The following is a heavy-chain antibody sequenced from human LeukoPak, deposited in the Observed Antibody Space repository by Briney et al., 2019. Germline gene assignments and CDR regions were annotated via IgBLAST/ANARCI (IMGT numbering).Heavy chain of an antibody. D-gene: IGHD6-6*01. Sequence: SETLSLTCTVSGGSISSGDYYWSWIRQPPGKGLEWIGEIYHSGSTNYNPSLQSRVTISVDTSKNQFSLNLNSVTAADTAVYYCARGGAARLHFQNWGQGTLVTVSS. J-gene: IGHJ1*01. CDR1: GGSISSGDYY. V-gene: IGHV4-61*08. CDR3: ARGGAARLHFQN. CDR2: IYHSGST.